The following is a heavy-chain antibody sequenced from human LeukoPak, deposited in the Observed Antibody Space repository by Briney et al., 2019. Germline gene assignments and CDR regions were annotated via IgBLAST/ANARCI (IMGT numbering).Heavy chain of an antibody. J-gene: IGHJ4*02. V-gene: IGHV4-61*02. CDR2: IYTSGST. D-gene: IGHD3-16*01. Sequence: PSETLSLTCTVSGGSISSDSYYWTWIRQPAGKGLEWIGRIYTSGSTNYNPSLQGRVTISVDTSKNQFSLNLNSVTAEDTAVYYCAREFLGYWGQGALVTVSS. CDR1: GGSISSDSYY. CDR3: AREFLGY.